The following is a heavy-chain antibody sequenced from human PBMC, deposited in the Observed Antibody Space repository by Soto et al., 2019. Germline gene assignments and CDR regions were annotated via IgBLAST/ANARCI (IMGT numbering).Heavy chain of an antibody. Sequence: EVHLLESGGGLVHPGESLRLSCGASGFTFSSCVMTWVRQAPGKGLEWVSCITDSGTGTYYADSVKGRFTISRDNSKNTMYLQMNNLRVEDTGVYYCAKGLINGRWYAEYWGQGTLVTVSS. CDR2: ITDSGTGT. V-gene: IGHV3-23*01. CDR3: AKGLINGRWYAEY. D-gene: IGHD6-13*01. CDR1: GFTFSSCV. J-gene: IGHJ4*02.